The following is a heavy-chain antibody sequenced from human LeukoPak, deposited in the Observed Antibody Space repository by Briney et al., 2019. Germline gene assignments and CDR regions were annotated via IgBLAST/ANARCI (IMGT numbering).Heavy chain of an antibody. Sequence: GGSLRLSCAASGFTFSSYAVHWVRQAPGKGLEWVAVISYDGSNKYYADSVKGRFTISRDNSKNTLYLQMNSLRAEDTAVYYCARDSYSSSWYSDGRGYFDYWGQGTLVTVSS. CDR3: ARDSYSSSWYSDGRGYFDY. J-gene: IGHJ4*02. CDR2: ISYDGSNK. D-gene: IGHD6-13*01. CDR1: GFTFSSYA. V-gene: IGHV3-30-3*01.